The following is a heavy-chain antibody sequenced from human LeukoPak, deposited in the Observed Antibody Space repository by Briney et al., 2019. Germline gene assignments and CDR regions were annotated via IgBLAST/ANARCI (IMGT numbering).Heavy chain of an antibody. Sequence: GGSLRLSCAASGFTFSSYAMHWVRQAPGKGLEWVAVISYDGSNNYYADSVKGRFTISRDNSKNTLYLQMNSLRAEDTAVYYCARALTYYYDSSGSDPGYFDYWGQGTLVTVSS. J-gene: IGHJ4*02. CDR2: ISYDGSNN. D-gene: IGHD3-22*01. CDR1: GFTFSSYA. CDR3: ARALTYYYDSSGSDPGYFDY. V-gene: IGHV3-30*01.